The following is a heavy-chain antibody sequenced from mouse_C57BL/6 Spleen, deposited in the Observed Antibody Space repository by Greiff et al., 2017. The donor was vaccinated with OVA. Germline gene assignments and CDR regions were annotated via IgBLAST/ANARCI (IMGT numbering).Heavy chain of an antibody. V-gene: IGHV1-82*01. D-gene: IGHD1-1*01. CDR3: GLRYYYAMDY. Sequence: QVTLKECGPELVKPGASVKISCKASGYAFSSSWMNWVKQRPGKGLEWIGRIYPGDGDTNYNGKFKGKATLTADKSSSTAYMQLSSLTSEDSAVYFCGLRYYYAMDYWGQGTSVTVSS. CDR2: IYPGDGDT. CDR1: GYAFSSSW. J-gene: IGHJ4*01.